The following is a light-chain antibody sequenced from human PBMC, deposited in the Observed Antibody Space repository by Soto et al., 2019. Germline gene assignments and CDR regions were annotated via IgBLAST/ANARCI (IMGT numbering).Light chain of an antibody. J-gene: IGKJ2*03. V-gene: IGKV3-20*01. CDR1: QSISANY. Sequence: EVVLTQSPGTLSLSPGERATLSCRASQSISANYLAWYQQKPGPAPRLLIYGESIRAAGIPDRFSGSGTGTDFSLTISSLVPGEVAVYYCQQYDSSPRYSFGQGTRLEI. CDR2: GES. CDR3: QQYDSSPRYS.